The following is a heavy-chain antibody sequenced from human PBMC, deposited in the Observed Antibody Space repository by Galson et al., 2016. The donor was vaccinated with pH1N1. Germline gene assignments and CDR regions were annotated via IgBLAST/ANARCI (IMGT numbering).Heavy chain of an antibody. CDR1: EYTFTDYY. CDR2: INPNSGGT. J-gene: IGHJ4*02. Sequence: SVKVSCKASEYTFTDYYIHWVRQAPGQGPELMGWINPNSGGTTYAQKFQGRVTITADRLTTTLYMNLSSLGFDDTAVYYCARGFRGGYNYALFDHWGQGSLVIVSS. V-gene: IGHV1-2*02. D-gene: IGHD5-18*01. CDR3: ARGFRGGYNYALFDH.